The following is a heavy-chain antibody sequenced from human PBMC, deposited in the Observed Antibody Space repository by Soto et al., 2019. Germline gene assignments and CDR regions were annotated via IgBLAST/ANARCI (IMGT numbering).Heavy chain of an antibody. Sequence: ESGGGVVQPGRSLRLSCAASGFTFSSYGMHWVRQAPGKGLEWVAVIWYDGSNKYYADSVKGRFTISRDNSKNTLYLQMNSLRAEDTAVYYCAGGGGAFDIWGQGTMVTVSS. CDR3: AGGGGAFDI. D-gene: IGHD2-15*01. J-gene: IGHJ3*02. V-gene: IGHV3-33*01. CDR1: GFTFSSYG. CDR2: IWYDGSNK.